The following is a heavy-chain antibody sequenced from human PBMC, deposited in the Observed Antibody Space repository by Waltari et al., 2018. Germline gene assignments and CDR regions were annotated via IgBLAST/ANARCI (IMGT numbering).Heavy chain of an antibody. V-gene: IGHV3-33*01. Sequence: QVQLVESGGGVVQPGGSLRLVCAASGFIFSDYGMHWVRQAPGKGPEGMAVIWNHGRRDVYEDSVKGRFTISRDNSKNILYLQMNNLRVEDTAIYYCARNLEDFYCTTTNCFMDYWGQGTLVTVSS. D-gene: IGHD2-2*01. CDR1: GFIFSDYG. J-gene: IGHJ4*02. CDR3: ARNLEDFYCTTTNCFMDY. CDR2: IWNHGRRD.